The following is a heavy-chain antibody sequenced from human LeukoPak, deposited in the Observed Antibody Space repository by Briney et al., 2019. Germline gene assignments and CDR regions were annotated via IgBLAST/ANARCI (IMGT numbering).Heavy chain of an antibody. V-gene: IGHV5-51*01. D-gene: IGHD3-3*01. J-gene: IGHJ5*02. Sequence: GESLKISCKGSGYSFTSYWIGWVRQMPGKGLEWMGIIYPGDSDTRYSPSFQGQVTISADKSISTAYLQWSSLEASDTAMYYCARHPVAGITIFGTRDSVWFDPWGQGTLVTVSS. CDR3: ARHPVAGITIFGTRDSVWFDP. CDR2: IYPGDSDT. CDR1: GYSFTSYW.